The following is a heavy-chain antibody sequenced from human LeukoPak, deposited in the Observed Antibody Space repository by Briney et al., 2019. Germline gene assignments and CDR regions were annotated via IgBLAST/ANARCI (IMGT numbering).Heavy chain of an antibody. CDR3: ASSSSGSYYNGFDI. Sequence: PSETLSLTCSVSGGSIRNYYWTWIRQPPGKGLELIGYIFYSGSTNYSPSLKSRVTIPLDTSKNHFSLKLNSVTAADTAVYYCASSSSGSYYNGFDIWGQGTMVTVAS. CDR1: GGSIRNYY. J-gene: IGHJ3*02. V-gene: IGHV4-59*01. CDR2: IFYSGST. D-gene: IGHD3-10*01.